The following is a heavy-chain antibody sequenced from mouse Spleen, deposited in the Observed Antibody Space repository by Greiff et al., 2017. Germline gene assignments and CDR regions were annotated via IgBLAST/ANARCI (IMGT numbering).Heavy chain of an antibody. V-gene: IGHV7-3*01. J-gene: IGHJ3*01. CDR1: GFTFTDYY. D-gene: IGHD2-4*01. Sequence: EVQGVESGGGLVQPGGSLSLSCAASGFTFTDYYMSWVRQPPGKALEWLGFIRNKANGYTTEYSASVKGRFTISRDNSQSILYLQMNALRAEDSATYYCARSITTTGWFAYWGQGTLVTVSA. CDR3: ARSITTTGWFAY. CDR2: IRNKANGYTT.